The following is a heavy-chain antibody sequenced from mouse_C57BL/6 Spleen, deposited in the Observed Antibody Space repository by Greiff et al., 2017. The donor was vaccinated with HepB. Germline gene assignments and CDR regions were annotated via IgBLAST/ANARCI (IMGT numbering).Heavy chain of an antibody. V-gene: IGHV1-55*01. J-gene: IGHJ4*01. CDR2: IYPGSGST. CDR1: GYTFTSYW. D-gene: IGHD2-3*01. Sequence: HVQLQQPGAELVKPGASVKMSCKASGYTFTSYWITWVKQRPGQGLEWIGDIYPGSGSTNYNEKFKSKATLTVDTSSSTAYMQLSSLTSEDSAVYYCARMGTTSAMDYWGQGTSVTVSS. CDR3: ARMGTTSAMDY.